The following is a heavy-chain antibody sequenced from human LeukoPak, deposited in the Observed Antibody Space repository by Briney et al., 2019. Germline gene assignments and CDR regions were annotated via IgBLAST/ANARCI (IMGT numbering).Heavy chain of an antibody. D-gene: IGHD3-22*01. Sequence: PSETLSLTCTVSGGSISSGDYYWSWIRQHPGKGLEWIGYIYYSGSTYYNPSLKSRVTISVDTSKNQFSLKLSSVTAADTAVYYCARGRAVYYDSSGYYYGNWFDPWGQGTLVTVSS. V-gene: IGHV4-31*03. CDR3: ARGRAVYYDSSGYYYGNWFDP. CDR1: GGSISSGDYY. J-gene: IGHJ5*02. CDR2: IYYSGST.